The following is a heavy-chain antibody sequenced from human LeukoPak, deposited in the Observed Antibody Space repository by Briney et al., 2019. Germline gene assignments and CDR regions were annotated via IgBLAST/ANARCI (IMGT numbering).Heavy chain of an antibody. D-gene: IGHD3-16*02. Sequence: ASVTVSCKVSGYTLTELSMHWVRQAPGKGLEWMGGFDPEDGETIYAQKFQGRVTMTEDTSTDTVYMELSSLRSEDTAVYYCATVHRDYVWGSYRYGDDYFDYWGQGTLVTVSS. J-gene: IGHJ4*02. CDR3: ATVHRDYVWGSYRYGDDYFDY. V-gene: IGHV1-24*01. CDR1: GYTLTELS. CDR2: FDPEDGET.